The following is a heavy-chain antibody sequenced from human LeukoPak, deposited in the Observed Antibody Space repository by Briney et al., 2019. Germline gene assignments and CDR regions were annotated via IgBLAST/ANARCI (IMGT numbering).Heavy chain of an antibody. CDR3: ARERGYSYGLDY. J-gene: IGHJ4*02. D-gene: IGHD5-18*01. CDR2: ISNDGSSK. V-gene: IGHV3-30-3*01. Sequence: GGSLRLSCAASGFTFSSYAMHWVCQAPGKGLGWVAVISNDGSSKYTADSVKGRFTISRDNSKKTLYLQMNSLRAEDTAVYYCARERGYSYGLDYWGQGTLVTVSS. CDR1: GFTFSSYA.